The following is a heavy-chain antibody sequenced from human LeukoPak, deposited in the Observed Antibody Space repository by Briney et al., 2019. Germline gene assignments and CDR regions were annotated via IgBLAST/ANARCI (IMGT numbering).Heavy chain of an antibody. CDR2: INSDGINT. CDR1: GFTFSSYW. Sequence: GGSLRLSCAASGFTFSSYWMHWVRQAPGKGLVWVSRINSDGINTSYADSVKGRFTISRDNAKNTLNLQMNSLRAEDTAVYYCARDLGQYYDTSDNWFDPWGQGALVTVSS. J-gene: IGHJ5*02. V-gene: IGHV3-74*01. CDR3: ARDLGQYYDTSDNWFDP. D-gene: IGHD3-22*01.